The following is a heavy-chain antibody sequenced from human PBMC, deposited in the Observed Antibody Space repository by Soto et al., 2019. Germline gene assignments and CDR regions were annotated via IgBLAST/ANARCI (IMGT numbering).Heavy chain of an antibody. D-gene: IGHD4-4*01. Sequence: PWWSLILSCAASGFTFSSYGMHWVRQAPGKGLEWVAVISYDGSNKYYADSVKGRFTISRDNSKNTLYLQMNSLRAEDTAVYYCAKNHVSRYSNHPPPYYCHHGMHVSSLGTTVTVSS. CDR3: AKNHVSRYSNHPPPYYCHHGMHV. J-gene: IGHJ6*02. CDR2: ISYDGSNK. V-gene: IGHV3-30*18. CDR1: GFTFSSYG.